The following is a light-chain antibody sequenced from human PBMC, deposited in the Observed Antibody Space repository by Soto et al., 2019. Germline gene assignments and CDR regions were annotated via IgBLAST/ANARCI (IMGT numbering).Light chain of an antibody. CDR2: DVS. Sequence: QSALTQPASVSGSPGQSITISCTGTSSDVGAYNYVSWYQQHPGKAPKLMIFDVSNRPSGVSNRFSGSKSGNTASLTISGLQAEDEADYYCSSYTTATPRVFGGGTKVTVL. V-gene: IGLV2-14*01. CDR1: SSDVGAYNY. CDR3: SSYTTATPRV. J-gene: IGLJ3*02.